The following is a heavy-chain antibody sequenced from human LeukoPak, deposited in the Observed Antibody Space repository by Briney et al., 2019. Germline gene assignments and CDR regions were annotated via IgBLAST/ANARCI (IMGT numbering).Heavy chain of an antibody. Sequence: EASVKVSCKASGYSFSSYGISWVRQAPGQGLEWMGWISAYNGNTNYAQRLQGRVTMTTDTSTSTVYMELRSLISDDTAVYYCARVPSGGPFDYWGQGTLVTVSS. CDR2: ISAYNGNT. V-gene: IGHV1-18*01. D-gene: IGHD2-15*01. CDR1: GYSFSSYG. CDR3: ARVPSGGPFDY. J-gene: IGHJ4*02.